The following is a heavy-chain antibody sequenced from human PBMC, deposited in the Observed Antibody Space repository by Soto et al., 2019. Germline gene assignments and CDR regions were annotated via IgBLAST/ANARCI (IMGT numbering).Heavy chain of an antibody. CDR3: ARSGDLTAADTYYYYGMDV. CDR2: IYHSGST. V-gene: IGHV4-4*02. Sequence: QVQLQESGPGLVKPSGTLSLTCAVSGGSLSSSNWCSWVRQPPGKGLEWIGEIYHSGSTNYNPSLKSRVTISIDKAKNQFSLKLRPVTASDTAVYYCARSGDLTAADTYYYYGMDVWGQGTTVTVSS. J-gene: IGHJ6*02. D-gene: IGHD6-25*01. CDR1: GGSLSSSNW.